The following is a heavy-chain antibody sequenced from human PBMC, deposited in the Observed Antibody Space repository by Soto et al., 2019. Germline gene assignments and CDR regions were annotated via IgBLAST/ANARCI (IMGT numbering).Heavy chain of an antibody. D-gene: IGHD2-15*01. CDR3: ARDYSSTLFNPFDY. V-gene: IGHV3-53*01. J-gene: IGHJ4*02. CDR2: IYSVGNR. CDR1: GFTVSNNY. Sequence: PVGSLRLSCAVSGFTVSNNYMSWVRQAPGKGPEWVAVIYSVGNRYYADSVKGRFSVSRDSAKNTLYLKMDTLRAEDTAVYYCARDYSSTLFNPFDYWGKGTWVTVSS.